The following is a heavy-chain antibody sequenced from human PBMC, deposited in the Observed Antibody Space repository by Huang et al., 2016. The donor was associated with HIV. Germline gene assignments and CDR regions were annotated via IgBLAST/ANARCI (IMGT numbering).Heavy chain of an antibody. CDR3: ARDPKARPWAQYYLDY. J-gene: IGHJ4*02. CDR1: GDSVSSNNTA. CDR2: TDYRSNWDN. D-gene: IGHD6-6*01. Sequence: QVQLQQSGPGLVKPSQTLSLTCAISGDSVSSNNTAWNWIRQSPSRGLEWLGRTDYRSNWDNDYAVSMKGRIIINPDTSKNQFSLQLNSVTPEDTAVYYCARDPKARPWAQYYLDYWGQGTLVTVSS. V-gene: IGHV6-1*01.